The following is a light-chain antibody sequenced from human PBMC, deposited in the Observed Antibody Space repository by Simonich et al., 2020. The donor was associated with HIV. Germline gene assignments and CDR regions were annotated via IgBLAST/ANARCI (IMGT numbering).Light chain of an antibody. V-gene: IGLV1-40*01. J-gene: IGLJ2*01. CDR2: GNS. Sequence: GAPGQRVTISCTGSSSNIGAGYDVHWYQQLPGTAPKLLIYGNSNRPSGVPDRFSGSKSGTSASLAITGLQAEDEADYFCQSYDSSLSGSVFGGGTKLTVL. CDR3: QSYDSSLSGSV. CDR1: SSNIGAGYD.